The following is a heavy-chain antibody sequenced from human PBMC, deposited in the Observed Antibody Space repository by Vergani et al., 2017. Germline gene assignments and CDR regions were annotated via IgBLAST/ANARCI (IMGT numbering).Heavy chain of an antibody. Sequence: QLHLQESGPGLVKPSETLTLTCTVSGGSITSSSYYWGWIRQPPGKGLEWIGNIYHSGGAYYNPSLKGRVTISVDTSKNQFSLEVTSVTAADTAIYFCARTDSFILRYFHCALWGQGTLVTVSS. CDR2: IYHSGGA. CDR3: ARTDSFILRYFHCAL. CDR1: GGSITSSSYY. D-gene: IGHD3-9*01. J-gene: IGHJ4*02. V-gene: IGHV4-39*01.